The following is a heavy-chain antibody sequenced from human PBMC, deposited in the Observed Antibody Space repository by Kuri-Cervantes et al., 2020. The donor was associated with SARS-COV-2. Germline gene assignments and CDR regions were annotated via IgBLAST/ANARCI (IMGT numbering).Heavy chain of an antibody. V-gene: IGHV4-38-2*01. CDR1: GYSISSGHY. CDR3: ARAISSRDLWSGYSQNYYYYMDV. D-gene: IGHD3-3*01. Sequence: GSLRLSCDVSGYSISSGHYWGWIRQPPGKGLEWIGYFYYSGSTHYNQYLKSRVTPAVDTSKNQFSLTLSSVTAAETAVYYCARAISSRDLWSGYSQNYYYYMDVWGKGTTVTVSS. CDR2: FYYSGST. J-gene: IGHJ6*03.